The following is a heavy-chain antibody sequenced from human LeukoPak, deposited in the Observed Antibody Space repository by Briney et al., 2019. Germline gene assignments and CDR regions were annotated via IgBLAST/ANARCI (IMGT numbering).Heavy chain of an antibody. J-gene: IGHJ4*02. D-gene: IGHD5-12*01. Sequence: GGSLRLSCAASGFTFDDYGMSWVRQAPGKGLEWVANIKQDGSEKYYVDSVKGRFTISRDNAKNSLYLQMNSLRAEDTAVFYCARDGTYTDYDPDFDIWGQGTLVTVSS. CDR2: IKQDGSEK. CDR1: GFTFDDYG. V-gene: IGHV3-7*04. CDR3: ARDGTYTDYDPDFDI.